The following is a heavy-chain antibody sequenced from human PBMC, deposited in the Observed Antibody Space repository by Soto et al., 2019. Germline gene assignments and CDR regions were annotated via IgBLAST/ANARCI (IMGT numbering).Heavy chain of an antibody. J-gene: IGHJ5*02. D-gene: IGHD3-3*01. Sequence: QVQLVQSGAEVKKPGASVKVSCKASGYTFTSYDINWVRQATGQGLEWMGWMNPNSGNTGYAQKIQGSDTMTRNTSISTAYVELSSLRSEDMAVYYCAGAGRAGWSGYYTFGWCDHWGQGTLVTVSS. V-gene: IGHV1-8*01. CDR1: GYTFTSYD. CDR3: AGAGRAGWSGYYTFGWCDH. CDR2: MNPNSGNT.